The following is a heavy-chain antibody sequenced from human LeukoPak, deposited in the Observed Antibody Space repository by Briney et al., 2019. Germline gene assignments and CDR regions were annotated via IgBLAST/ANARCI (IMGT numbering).Heavy chain of an antibody. D-gene: IGHD6-13*01. CDR3: AILRSWYTPGRGFFDY. Sequence: SVKVSCKASGGTFSSYAISWVRQAPGQGLEWMGGIIPIFGTANYAQKFQGRVTITTDESTSTAYMELSSLRSEDTAVYYCAILRSWYTPGRGFFDYWGQGTRLTLS. J-gene: IGHJ4*02. CDR2: IIPIFGTA. V-gene: IGHV1-69*05. CDR1: GGTFSSYA.